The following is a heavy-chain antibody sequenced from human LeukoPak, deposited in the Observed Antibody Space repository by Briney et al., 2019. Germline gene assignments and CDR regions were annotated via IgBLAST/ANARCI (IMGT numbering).Heavy chain of an antibody. Sequence: EASVKVSCKASGYTFTGYYMHWVRQAPGQGLEWMGWINPNSGGTNYAQKFQGRVTMTRDTSISTAYMELSRLRSDDTAVHYCARVGQQLVPVFDYWGQGTLVTVSS. CDR3: ARVGQQLVPVFDY. CDR1: GYTFTGYY. J-gene: IGHJ4*02. CDR2: INPNSGGT. D-gene: IGHD6-13*01. V-gene: IGHV1-2*02.